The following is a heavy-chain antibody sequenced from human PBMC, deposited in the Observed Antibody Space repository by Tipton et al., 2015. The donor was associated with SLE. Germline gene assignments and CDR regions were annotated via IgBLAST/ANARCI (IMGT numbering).Heavy chain of an antibody. J-gene: IGHJ4*02. V-gene: IGHV4-38-2*01. CDR2: IYHSGST. Sequence: LRLSCAVSGYSISSGYYWGWIRQPPGKGLEWIGGIYHSGSTYYNPSLKSRVTISVDTSKNQFSLKLSSVTAADTAVYYCARVYSSGWCAHWGQGTLVTVSS. CDR1: GYSISSGYY. D-gene: IGHD6-19*01. CDR3: ARVYSSGWCAH.